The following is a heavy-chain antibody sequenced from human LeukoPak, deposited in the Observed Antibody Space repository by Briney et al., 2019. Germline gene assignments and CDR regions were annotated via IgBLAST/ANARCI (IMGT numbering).Heavy chain of an antibody. V-gene: IGHV3-21*01. CDR2: ISSSSSYI. D-gene: IGHD4-23*01. Sequence: PGGSLRLSCAASGFTFSSYAMNWVRQAPGKGLEWVSSISSSSSYIYYADSVRGRFTISRDNAKNSLYLQMNSLRAEDTAVYYCARDDYGGMDVWGKGTTVTVSS. J-gene: IGHJ6*03. CDR3: ARDDYGGMDV. CDR1: GFTFSSYA.